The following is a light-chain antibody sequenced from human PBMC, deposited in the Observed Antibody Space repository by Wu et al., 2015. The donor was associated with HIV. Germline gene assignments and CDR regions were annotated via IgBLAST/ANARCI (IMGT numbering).Light chain of an antibody. CDR2: GAS. J-gene: IGKJ4*01. Sequence: EIVLTQSPGTLSLSPGERATLSCRASQSVNNNYLAWYQQKPGQAPRLLIYGASSRATGIPDRFSGSGSGTDFTLTISRLEPEDFAVYYCQQYGSSPPLTFGGGTKVEIK. V-gene: IGKV3-20*01. CDR3: QQYGSSPPLT. CDR1: QSVNNNY.